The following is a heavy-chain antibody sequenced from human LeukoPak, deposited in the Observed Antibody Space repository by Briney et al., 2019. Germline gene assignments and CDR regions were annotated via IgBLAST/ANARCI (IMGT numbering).Heavy chain of an antibody. CDR2: IYTSGST. Sequence: SETLSLTCTVSGDSIVTDYWSWIRQPAGKGLEWIGRIYTSGSTKYNPSLKSRVTVSVDMSKNQFSLKLSSVTAADTAVYYCARDLVTVTKGFDIWGHGTMVSVSS. CDR1: GDSIVTDY. J-gene: IGHJ3*02. V-gene: IGHV4-4*07. D-gene: IGHD4-17*01. CDR3: ARDLVTVTKGFDI.